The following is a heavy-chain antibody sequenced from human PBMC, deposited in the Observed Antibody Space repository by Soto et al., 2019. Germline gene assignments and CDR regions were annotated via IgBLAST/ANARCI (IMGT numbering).Heavy chain of an antibody. J-gene: IGHJ3*01. V-gene: IGHV4-61*01. CDR2: IYYDGGT. D-gene: IGHD6-13*01. CDR1: GDSVISATYY. CDR3: ARVLPGIAAAYDAFDV. Sequence: PSETLSLTCTVSGDSVISATYYWSWIRQPPGRGLEWIGYIYYDGGTTYNSSLKSRVTISTDTSRSQLSLQLTSATPADTAVYYCARVLPGIAAAYDAFDVWGQGTMGTVS.